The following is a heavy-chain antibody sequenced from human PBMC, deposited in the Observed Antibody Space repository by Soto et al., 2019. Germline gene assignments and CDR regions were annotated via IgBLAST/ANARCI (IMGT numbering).Heavy chain of an antibody. Sequence: PSETLSLTCAVSGGSISSGGYSWSWIRQPPGKGLEWIGYIYHSGSTYYNPSLKSRVTISVDRSKNQFSLKLSSVTAADTAVYYCVRSQNTVISYDYWGQGILVTVS. J-gene: IGHJ4*02. CDR2: IYHSGST. V-gene: IGHV4-30-2*01. CDR1: GGSISSGGYS. CDR3: VRSQNTVISYDY. D-gene: IGHD4-17*01.